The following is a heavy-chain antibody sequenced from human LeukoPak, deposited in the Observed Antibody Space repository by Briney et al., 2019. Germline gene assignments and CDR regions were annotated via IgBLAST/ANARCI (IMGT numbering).Heavy chain of an antibody. D-gene: IGHD1-14*01. Sequence: VASVKVSCKASGGTFSSYAISWVRQPPGQGLEWMGRIIPILGIANYAQKFQGRVTITADKSTSTAYMELSSLRSEDTAVYYCARDQGRFNLDYWGQGTLVTVSS. CDR2: IIPILGIA. CDR3: ARDQGRFNLDY. CDR1: GGTFSSYA. V-gene: IGHV1-69*04. J-gene: IGHJ4*02.